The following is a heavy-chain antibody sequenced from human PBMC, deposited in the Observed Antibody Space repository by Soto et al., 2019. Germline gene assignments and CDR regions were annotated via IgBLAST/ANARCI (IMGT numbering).Heavy chain of an antibody. V-gene: IGHV4-30-4*01. D-gene: IGHD2-2*01. J-gene: IGHJ5*01. CDR3: ARDEYKLMSSVSWFES. Sequence: SETLSLTCTFSVGSISDDSYWSWIRQTPGKGLEWIGYIYHTGNTYYNPSLRSRVPISVDKSKSQFSLKLISVTAADTAVYFCARDEYKLMSSVSWFESWGQGTLVIVS. CDR1: VGSISDDSY. CDR2: IYHTGNT.